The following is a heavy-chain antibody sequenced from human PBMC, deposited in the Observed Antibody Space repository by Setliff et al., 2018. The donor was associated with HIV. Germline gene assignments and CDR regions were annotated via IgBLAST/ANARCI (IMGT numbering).Heavy chain of an antibody. CDR2: IYPGDSDT. D-gene: IGHD3-3*01. Sequence: PGESLKISCEASGYSFTNYWIGWVRQMPGKGPEWMGIIYPGDSDTRYNPSFQGQVTISVDKSINTAYLQWRSLKASDTAMYYCAKEGAPIYNFWSGLWASWFDSWGQGTLVTVSS. CDR3: AKEGAPIYNFWSGLWASWFDS. V-gene: IGHV5-51*01. J-gene: IGHJ5*01. CDR1: GYSFTNYW.